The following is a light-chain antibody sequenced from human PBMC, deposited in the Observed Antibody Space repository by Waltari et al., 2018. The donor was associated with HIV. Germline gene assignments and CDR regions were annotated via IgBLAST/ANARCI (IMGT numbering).Light chain of an antibody. J-gene: IGLJ3*02. Sequence: QSALTQPPSVTGAPGQRVTNPCTGSSSNIGAGYDVHSYQQLPETAPKRLTYGNSNRPSGVPDRFSGSKCGTSASLAVTGLQAEDEADYYCQSYDSSLSGGVFGGGTKLTVL. CDR1: SSNIGAGYD. CDR3: QSYDSSLSGGV. V-gene: IGLV1-40*01. CDR2: GNS.